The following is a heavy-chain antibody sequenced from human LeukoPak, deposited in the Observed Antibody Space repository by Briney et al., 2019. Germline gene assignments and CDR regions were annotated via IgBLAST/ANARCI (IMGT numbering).Heavy chain of an antibody. D-gene: IGHD5-24*01. J-gene: IGHJ3*02. Sequence: PSETLSLTCTVSGGSISSYYWSWIRQPPGKGLEWIGYIYYSGSTNYNPSLKSRVTISVDTSKNQFSLKLSSVTAADTAVYYCASLREMAAFDIWGQGTMVTVSS. V-gene: IGHV4-59*08. CDR2: IYYSGST. CDR1: GGSISSYY. CDR3: ASLREMAAFDI.